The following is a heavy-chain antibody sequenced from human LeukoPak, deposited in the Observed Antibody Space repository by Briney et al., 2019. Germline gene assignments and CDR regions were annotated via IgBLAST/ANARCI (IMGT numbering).Heavy chain of an antibody. CDR2: ISSSSSYI. V-gene: IGHV3-21*01. CDR1: GFTFSSYS. J-gene: IGHJ3*02. D-gene: IGHD1-26*01. Sequence: PGGSLRLSCAASGFTFSSYSMNWVRQAPGKGLEWVSSISSSSSYIYYADSVKGRFTISRDNAKNSLYLQMNSLRAEDTAVYYCARAGGGSYDGTFDIWGQGTMVTVSS. CDR3: ARAGGGSYDGTFDI.